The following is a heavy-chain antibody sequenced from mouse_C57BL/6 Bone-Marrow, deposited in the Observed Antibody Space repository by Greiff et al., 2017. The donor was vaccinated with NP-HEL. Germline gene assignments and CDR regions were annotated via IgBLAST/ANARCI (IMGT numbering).Heavy chain of an antibody. J-gene: IGHJ2*01. CDR1: GYTFTSYG. CDR2: IYPGSGST. D-gene: IGHD2-13*01. Sequence: QVQLQQSGAELARPGASVKLSCKASGYTFTSYGISWVKQRTGQGLEWIGDIYPGSGSTNYNEKFKSKATLTVDTSSSTAYMQLSSLTSEDSAVYYCARFGDPYYFDYWGQGTTLTVSS. V-gene: IGHV1-81*01. CDR3: ARFGDPYYFDY.